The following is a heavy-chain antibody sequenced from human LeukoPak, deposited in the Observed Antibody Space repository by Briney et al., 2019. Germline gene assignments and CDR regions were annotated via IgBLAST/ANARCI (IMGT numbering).Heavy chain of an antibody. CDR3: ARQRGVVDWFDP. D-gene: IGHD3-10*01. CDR2: IYYSGST. Sequence: SETLSLTCTVSGGSISSSSYYWGWIRQPPGKGLEWIGSIYYSGSTYYNPSLKSRVTISVDTSKNQFSLKLSSVTAADTAVYYCARQRGVVDWFDPWGQGTLVTVSS. J-gene: IGHJ5*02. V-gene: IGHV4-39*01. CDR1: GGSISSSSYY.